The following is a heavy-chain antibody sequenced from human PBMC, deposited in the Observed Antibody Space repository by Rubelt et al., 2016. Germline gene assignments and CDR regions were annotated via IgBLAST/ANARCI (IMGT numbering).Heavy chain of an antibody. J-gene: IGHJ6*02. CDR3: ARSLGRSSGYRLDV. Sequence: QVQLVQSGAEVKKPGSSVKVSCKASGYTFTSYAMHWVRQAPGQRLEWMGWINAGNGNTNYSLTFQGRVTITSDTSAGTAYMELGRLSSEDTAVYYCARSLGRSSGYRLDVWGQGTTVTVSS. CDR2: INAGNGNT. V-gene: IGHV1-3*01. CDR1: GYTFTSYA. D-gene: IGHD6-6*01.